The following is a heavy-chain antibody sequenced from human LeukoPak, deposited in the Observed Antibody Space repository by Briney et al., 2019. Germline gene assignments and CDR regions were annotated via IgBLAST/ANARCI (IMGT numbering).Heavy chain of an antibody. V-gene: IGHV4-39*07. CDR2: IYYSGST. CDR3: ARASPKKHDYGDRYVDAFDI. Sequence: SETLSLSCTVSGGSISSSSYCWGCLRPPPGQGLEWIGNIYYSGSTYYNPSLKSRVTTSVDTSNNQFSLKLSSVTAADTAVYYCARASPKKHDYGDRYVDAFDIWGQGTLVTVSS. J-gene: IGHJ3*02. CDR1: GGSISSSSYC. D-gene: IGHD4-17*01.